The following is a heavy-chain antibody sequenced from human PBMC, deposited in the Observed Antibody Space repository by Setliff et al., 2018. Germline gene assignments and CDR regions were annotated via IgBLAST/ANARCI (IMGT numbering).Heavy chain of an antibody. V-gene: IGHV3-30*03. J-gene: IGHJ5*02. D-gene: IGHD2-2*01. CDR2: ISHEGSTK. Sequence: GGSLRLSCAGSGFTFSSHWMYWVRQAPGKGLEWVAIISHEGSTKYYADSVKGRFAISRDNSKNTVYLQMNSLRSEDTAVYYCARVALGVVPAAMLGWFDPWGQGTLVTVSS. CDR3: ARVALGVVPAAMLGWFDP. CDR1: GFTFSSHW.